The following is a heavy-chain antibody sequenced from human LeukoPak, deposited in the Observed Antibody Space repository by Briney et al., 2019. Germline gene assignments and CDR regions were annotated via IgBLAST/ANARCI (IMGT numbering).Heavy chain of an antibody. CDR3: ARVFGRWYYFDY. CDR1: GDSISSNNFY. CDR2: IYYSGST. Sequence: SETLSLTCTVSGDSISSNNFYWGWIRQPPGKGLEWIGNIYYSGSTFYNPSFKSRVTISLDTSKNQFSLKLNSVTAADTAVYYCARVFGRWYYFDYWGQGTLVTVSS. D-gene: IGHD5-24*01. V-gene: IGHV4-39*07. J-gene: IGHJ4*02.